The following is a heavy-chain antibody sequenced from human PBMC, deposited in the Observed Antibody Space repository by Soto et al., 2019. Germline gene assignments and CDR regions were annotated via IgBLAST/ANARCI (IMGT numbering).Heavy chain of an antibody. V-gene: IGHV4-4*07. CDR1: GGSISTYF. CDR3: AREGGYFDSSGSGVYHYHGVDV. Sequence: QVQLQESGPGLMKPSETLSLTCTVSGGSISTYFWSWIRQPAGGGLEWIGRIYTTGSTNYNPSLKSRVTMSLDTSRNQFSLKLSSVTAADTAVYYCAREGGYFDSSGSGVYHYHGVDVWGQGTTVTVSS. D-gene: IGHD3-22*01. J-gene: IGHJ6*02. CDR2: IYTTGST.